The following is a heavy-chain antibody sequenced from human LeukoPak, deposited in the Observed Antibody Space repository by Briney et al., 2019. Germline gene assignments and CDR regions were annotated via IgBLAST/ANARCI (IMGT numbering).Heavy chain of an antibody. Sequence: PGGSLRLSCAASGFTFSNYWMGWVRQAPGKGLEWVSAISGSGGSTYYADSVKGRFTISRDNSKNTLYLQMNSLRAEDAAAYYCVRARGAGPGAHFDYWGQGTLVTVSS. CDR2: ISGSGGST. D-gene: IGHD3-10*01. CDR3: VRARGAGPGAHFDY. J-gene: IGHJ4*02. V-gene: IGHV3-23*01. CDR1: GFTFSNYW.